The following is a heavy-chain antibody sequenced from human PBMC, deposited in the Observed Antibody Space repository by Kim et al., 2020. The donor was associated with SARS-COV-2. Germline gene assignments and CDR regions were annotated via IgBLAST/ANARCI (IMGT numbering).Heavy chain of an antibody. CDR1: GYTFTNYA. J-gene: IGHJ5*02. V-gene: IGHV1-18*04. CDR3: ARDPIPYGSGGGWLDP. Sequence: ASVKVSCKASGYTFTNYAISWLRQAPGQGLEWMGCISAYNGKTKYAQKVQGRVTMTTDTFMSTAYMELRSLRSDDTAVYYCARDPIPYGSGGGWLDPWGQ. D-gene: IGHD3-10*01. CDR2: ISAYNGKT.